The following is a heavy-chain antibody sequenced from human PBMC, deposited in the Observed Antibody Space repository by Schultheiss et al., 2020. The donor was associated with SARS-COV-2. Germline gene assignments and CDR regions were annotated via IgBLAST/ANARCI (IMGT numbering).Heavy chain of an antibody. V-gene: IGHV3-30*07. CDR2: ISYDGSNK. J-gene: IGHJ4*02. Sequence: GGSLRFSCAASGFTFSSYAMHWVRQAPGKGLEWVAVISYDGSNKYYADSVKGRFTISRDNSKNTLYLQMNSLRAEDTAIYYCARVGLGELSLWGQGTLVTVSS. CDR1: GFTFSSYA. D-gene: IGHD3-16*02. CDR3: ARVGLGELSL.